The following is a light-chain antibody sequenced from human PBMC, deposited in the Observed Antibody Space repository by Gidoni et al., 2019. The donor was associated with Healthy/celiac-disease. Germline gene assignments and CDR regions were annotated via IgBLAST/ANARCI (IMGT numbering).Light chain of an antibody. CDR3: AAWDDSLNGPNYV. Sequence: QSVLTQPPSASGTPGQRVTISCSGSSSNIGSNTVNWSQQLPGTAPKLLIYSNNQRPSGFPDRFSGSKSGTSASLAISGLQSDDEADYYCAAWDDSLNGPNYVFGTGTKVTVL. CDR1: SSNIGSNT. J-gene: IGLJ1*01. CDR2: SNN. V-gene: IGLV1-44*01.